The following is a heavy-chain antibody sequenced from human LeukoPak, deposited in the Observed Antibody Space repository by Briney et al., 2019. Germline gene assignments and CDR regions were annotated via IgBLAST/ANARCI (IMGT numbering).Heavy chain of an antibody. CDR1: GGSISSYY. D-gene: IGHD2-8*01. CDR3: ARACTNGVCNVDY. CDR2: IYYSGST. Sequence: SETLSLTCTVSGGSISSYYWSWIRQPPGKGLEWIGYIYYSGSTNYNPSLKSRVTISVDTSKNQFSLKLSSVTAADTAVYYCARACTNGVCNVDYWGQGTLVTVSS. J-gene: IGHJ4*02. V-gene: IGHV4-59*12.